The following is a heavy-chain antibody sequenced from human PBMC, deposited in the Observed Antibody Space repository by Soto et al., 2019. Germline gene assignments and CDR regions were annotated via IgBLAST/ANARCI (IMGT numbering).Heavy chain of an antibody. Sequence: EVQLLESGGGLVQPGGSLRLSCAASGFTFSSYAMSWVRQAPGKGLEWVSAISGSGGSTYYADSVKGRFTISRDNSKNTLYLQMNSLRAEDTAVYYCAKGKSVQLWLPSYYYGMDVWGQGTTVTVSS. D-gene: IGHD5-18*01. CDR2: ISGSGGST. CDR3: AKGKSVQLWLPSYYYGMDV. CDR1: GFTFSSYA. V-gene: IGHV3-23*01. J-gene: IGHJ6*02.